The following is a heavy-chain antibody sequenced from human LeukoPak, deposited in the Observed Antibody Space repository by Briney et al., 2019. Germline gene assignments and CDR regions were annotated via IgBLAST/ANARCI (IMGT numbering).Heavy chain of an antibody. Sequence: SVKVSCKASGGTFSSYAISWVRQAPGQGLEWMGGIIPIFGTANYAQKFQGRVTITADESTSTAYMELSSLRSEDTAVYYCATSLEADPYCSSTSCYGSYYYYGMDVWGQGTTVTVSS. CDR2: IIPIFGTA. J-gene: IGHJ6*02. CDR3: ATSLEADPYCSSTSCYGSYYYYGMDV. V-gene: IGHV1-69*13. D-gene: IGHD2-2*01. CDR1: GGTFSSYA.